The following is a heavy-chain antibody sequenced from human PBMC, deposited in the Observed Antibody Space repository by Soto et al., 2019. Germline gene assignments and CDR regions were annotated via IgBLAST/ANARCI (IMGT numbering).Heavy chain of an antibody. CDR1: GTSFTSYW. Sequence: GESLKISCKGSGTSFTSYWIAWVRQVPGKGLEWMGIIFPGDSDTRSSPSFQGQATMSVDKSITTAYLQWSSLKASDTAMYYCARLRSSGYDAFDIWGQGTMVTVSS. V-gene: IGHV5-51*01. D-gene: IGHD3-22*01. J-gene: IGHJ3*02. CDR3: ARLRSSGYDAFDI. CDR2: IFPGDSDT.